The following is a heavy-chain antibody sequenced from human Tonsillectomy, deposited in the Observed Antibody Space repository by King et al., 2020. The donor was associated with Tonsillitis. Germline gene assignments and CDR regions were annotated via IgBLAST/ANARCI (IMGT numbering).Heavy chain of an antibody. CDR3: ARVNFVKFLDPDYGMDV. J-gene: IGHJ6*02. CDR1: GFTFSSYA. V-gene: IGHV3-30-3*01. CDR2: ISYDGSNK. D-gene: IGHD2/OR15-2a*01. Sequence: VQLVESGGGVVQPGRSLRLSCAASGFTFSSYAMHWVRQAPGKGLEWVAVISYDGSNKYYADSVKGRFTISRDNSKNTLYLQMNSLRAEDTAVYYFARVNFVKFLDPDYGMDVWGQGTTVTVSS.